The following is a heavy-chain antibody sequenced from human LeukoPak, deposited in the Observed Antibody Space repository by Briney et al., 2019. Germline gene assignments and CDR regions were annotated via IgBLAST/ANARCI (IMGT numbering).Heavy chain of an antibody. CDR3: ARASGSYYYPHFDY. D-gene: IGHD1-26*01. Sequence: ASVKVSCKASGYTFTSYGISWVRQAPGQGLEWMGWISAYNGNTNYAQKFQGRVTMTRDTSTNTVYMELSSLRSEDTAVYYCARASGSYYYPHFDYWGQGTLVTVSS. J-gene: IGHJ4*02. CDR1: GYTFTSYG. CDR2: ISAYNGNT. V-gene: IGHV1-18*01.